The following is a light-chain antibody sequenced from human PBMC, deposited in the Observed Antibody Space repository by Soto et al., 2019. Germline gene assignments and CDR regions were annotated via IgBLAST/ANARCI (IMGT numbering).Light chain of an antibody. CDR1: QSVRSN. CDR3: QQRSNWST. V-gene: IGKV3-11*01. CDR2: DAT. J-gene: IGKJ5*01. Sequence: EIVITQSPATLSVSPGERATLSCRASQSVRSNLAWYQQTPGQAPRLLIYDATNRATGIPSRFSGSGSGTDFTLTISSLAPEDFADYYCQQRSNWSTFGQGTRLEIK.